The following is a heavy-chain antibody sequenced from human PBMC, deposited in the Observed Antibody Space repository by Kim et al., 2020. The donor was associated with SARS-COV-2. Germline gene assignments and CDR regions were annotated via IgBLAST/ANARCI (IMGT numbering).Heavy chain of an antibody. D-gene: IGHD3-9*01. J-gene: IGHJ4*02. V-gene: IGHV3-11*06. CDR3: ASSPYDILTGYYKRRYYFDY. Sequence: RFTISRDNAKNSLYLQMNSLRAEDTAVYYCASSPYDILTGYYKRRYYFDYWGQGTLVTVSS.